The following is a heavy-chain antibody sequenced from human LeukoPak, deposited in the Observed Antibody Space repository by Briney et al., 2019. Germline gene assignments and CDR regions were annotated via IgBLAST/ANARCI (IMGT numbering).Heavy chain of an antibody. CDR3: TRQGPGYCGSTSCYGVDY. CDR1: GYTFTSYA. J-gene: IGHJ4*02. V-gene: IGHV7-4-1*02. Sequence: ASVKVSCKASGYTFTSYAMNWVRQAPGQGLEWMGWINTNTGNPTYAQGFTGRFVFSLDTSVSTAYLQISSLKAEDTAVYYCTRQGPGYCGSTSCYGVDYWAREPWSPSPQ. CDR2: INTNTGNP. D-gene: IGHD2-2*01.